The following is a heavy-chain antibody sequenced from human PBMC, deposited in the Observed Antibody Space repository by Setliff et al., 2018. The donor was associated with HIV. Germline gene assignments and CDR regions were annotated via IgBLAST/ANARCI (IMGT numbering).Heavy chain of an antibody. CDR1: GFSFSTYG. V-gene: IGHV3-30*02. D-gene: IGHD6-13*01. J-gene: IGHJ4*02. Sequence: GGSLRLSCAASGFSFSTYGMHWVRQAPGKGLEWVAVIWYDGSNKNYVDSVKGRFTISRDNSKNTLYLPMNSLRAEDTAVYYCAKDRRQTAVADYWGQGTRVTVSS. CDR2: IWYDGSNK. CDR3: AKDRRQTAVADY.